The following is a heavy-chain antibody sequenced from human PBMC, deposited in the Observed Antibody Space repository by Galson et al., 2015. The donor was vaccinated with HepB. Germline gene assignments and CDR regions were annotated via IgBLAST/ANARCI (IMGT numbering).Heavy chain of an antibody. D-gene: IGHD4-17*01. J-gene: IGHJ4*02. CDR2: ISYDGSNK. V-gene: IGHV3-30*04. CDR1: GFTFSSYA. Sequence: SLRLSCAASGFTFSSYAMHWVRQAPGEGLEWEAVISYDGSNKYYADSVKGRFTISRDNSKNTLYLQMNSLRAEDTAVYYCARDGVATVIDYWGQGTLVTVSS. CDR3: ARDGVATVIDY.